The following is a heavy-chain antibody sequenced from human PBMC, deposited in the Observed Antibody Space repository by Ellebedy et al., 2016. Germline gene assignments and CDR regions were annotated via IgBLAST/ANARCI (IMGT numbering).Heavy chain of an antibody. D-gene: IGHD3-10*01. CDR1: GYSISSGYY. CDR2: IYHSGST. J-gene: IGHJ6*02. V-gene: IGHV4-38-2*02. CDR3: ARTYYSLYYYGMDV. Sequence: SETLSLXXTVSGYSISSGYYWGWIRQPPGKGLEWIGSIYHSGSTYYNPSLKSRVTISVDTSKNQFSLKLSSVTAADTAVYYCARTYYSLYYYGMDVWGQGTTVTVSS.